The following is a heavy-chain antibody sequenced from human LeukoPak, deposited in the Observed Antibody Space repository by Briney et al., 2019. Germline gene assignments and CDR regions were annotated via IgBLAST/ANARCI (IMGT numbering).Heavy chain of an antibody. J-gene: IGHJ5*02. CDR1: GGSISSGGYY. V-gene: IGHV4-30-2*01. Sequence: SETLSLTCTVSGGSISSGGYYWSWIRQPPGKGLEWIGYIHHTGSTYYNPSLKSRVTISVDRSKNQFSLKLSSVTAADTAMYFCARTPTYCGGDCYYFDPWGQGTLVTVSS. D-gene: IGHD2-21*02. CDR3: ARTPTYCGGDCYYFDP. CDR2: IHHTGST.